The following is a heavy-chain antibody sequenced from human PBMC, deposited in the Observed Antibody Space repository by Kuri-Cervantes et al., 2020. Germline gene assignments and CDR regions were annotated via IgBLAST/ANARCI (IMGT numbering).Heavy chain of an antibody. CDR2: IYSGGST. CDR3: ARKHLVGATGALDP. D-gene: IGHD1-26*01. V-gene: IGHV3-53*01. CDR1: GFTVSSNY. J-gene: IGHJ5*02. Sequence: GGSLRLSCAASGFTVSSNYMSWVRQAPGKGLEWVSVIYSGGSTYYADSVEGRFTISRDNSQNTLYLQMNSLRAEDTAVYYCARKHLVGATGALDPWGQGTLVTVSS.